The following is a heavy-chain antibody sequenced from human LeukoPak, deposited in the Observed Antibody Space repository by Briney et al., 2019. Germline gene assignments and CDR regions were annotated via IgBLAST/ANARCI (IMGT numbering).Heavy chain of an antibody. J-gene: IGHJ2*01. CDR2: IYSGGST. D-gene: IGHD6-19*01. CDR3: ARDSGPVAVAAYWYFDL. V-gene: IGHV3-53*01. CDR1: GFTVSSNY. Sequence: GGSLRLSCAASGFTVSSNYMSWVRQAPGKGLEWVPVIYSGGSTYYADSVKGRFTISRDNSKNTLYLQMNSLRAEDTAVYYCARDSGPVAVAAYWYFDLWGRGTLVTVSS.